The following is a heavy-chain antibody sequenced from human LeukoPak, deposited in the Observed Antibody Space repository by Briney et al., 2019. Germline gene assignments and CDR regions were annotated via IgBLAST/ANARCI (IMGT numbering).Heavy chain of an antibody. CDR2: NIPIFGTA. CDR1: GGTFSSYA. D-gene: IGHD3-10*01. V-gene: IGHV1-69*01. CDR3: ARARYYGSGSYSHFDY. Sequence: SVKVSCKASGGTFSSYAISWVRQAPGQGLEWMGGNIPIFGTANYAQKFQGRVTITADESTSTAYMELSSLRSEDTAVYYCARARYYGSGSYSHFDYWGQGTLVTVSS. J-gene: IGHJ4*02.